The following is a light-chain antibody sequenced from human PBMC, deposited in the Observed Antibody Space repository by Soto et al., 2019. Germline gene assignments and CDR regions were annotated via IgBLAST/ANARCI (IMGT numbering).Light chain of an antibody. Sequence: QSALTQPASVSASPGQSITISCTETNSDIGTLNSVSWYQQFPGKAPKLMIFGVSVRPSGVSTRFSGSKFGNTAFLYISGLQAEDEADYYCSSYMSSRTYVFGSGTKLTVL. CDR3: SSYMSSRTYV. V-gene: IGLV2-14*01. CDR2: GVS. CDR1: NSDIGTLNS. J-gene: IGLJ1*01.